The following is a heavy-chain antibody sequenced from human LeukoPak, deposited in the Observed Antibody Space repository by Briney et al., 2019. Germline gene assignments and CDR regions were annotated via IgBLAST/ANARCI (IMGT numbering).Heavy chain of an antibody. V-gene: IGHV3-7*01. D-gene: IGHD1-1*01. CDR3: ASWINNDNY. Sequence: GGSLRLSCAASGFTFNTYTMNWVRQAPGKGLEWVANINPDGGEKRYVDSVKGRFTISRDNARNSLYLQMNSLRAEDTAVYYCASWINNDNYWGQGTLVTVSS. CDR1: GFTFNTYT. J-gene: IGHJ4*02. CDR2: INPDGGEK.